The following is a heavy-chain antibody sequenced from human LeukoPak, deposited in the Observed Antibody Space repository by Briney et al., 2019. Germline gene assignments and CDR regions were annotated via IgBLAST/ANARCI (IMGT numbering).Heavy chain of an antibody. V-gene: IGHV4-59*01. Sequence: SETLSLTCTVSGVSISSYYWSWIRQPPGKGLEWIGYIYYSGSTNYNPSLKSRVTISVDTSKNQFSLKLSSVTAADTAVYYCARVFADVWGQGTTVTVSS. CDR3: ARVFADV. CDR2: IYYSGST. J-gene: IGHJ6*02. CDR1: GVSISSYY.